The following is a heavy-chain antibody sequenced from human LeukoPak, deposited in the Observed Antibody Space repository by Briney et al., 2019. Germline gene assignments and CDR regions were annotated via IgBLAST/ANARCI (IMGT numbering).Heavy chain of an antibody. CDR3: ARVKGREGSTVIIDY. Sequence: PSETLSLTCTVSSGSISSHYWSWIRQPPGKGLEWIGYIYYSGSVNYNPSLKSRVTMSVDTSKNQFSLKLSSVTAADTAVYYCARVKGREGSTVIIDYWGQGTLVTVSS. V-gene: IGHV4-59*11. J-gene: IGHJ4*02. CDR1: SGSISSHY. CDR2: IYYSGSV. D-gene: IGHD3-10*01.